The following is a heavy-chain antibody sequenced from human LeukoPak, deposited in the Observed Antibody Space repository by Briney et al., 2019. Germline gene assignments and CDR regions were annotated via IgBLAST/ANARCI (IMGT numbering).Heavy chain of an antibody. CDR2: IIPILGIA. Sequence: SVNVSCTASGGTFSSYAISWVRQAPGQGLEWMGRIIPILGIANYAQKFQGRVTITADKSTSTAYMELSSLRSEDTAVYYCARLEMATAMAFDIWGQGTMVTVSS. CDR1: GGTFSSYA. V-gene: IGHV1-69*04. D-gene: IGHD5-24*01. J-gene: IGHJ3*02. CDR3: ARLEMATAMAFDI.